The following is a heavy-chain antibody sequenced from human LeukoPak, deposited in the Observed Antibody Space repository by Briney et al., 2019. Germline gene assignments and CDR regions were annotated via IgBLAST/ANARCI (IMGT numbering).Heavy chain of an antibody. Sequence: PSETLSLTCTVSGGSISSYYWSWIRQPPGKGLEWIGYIYDSGSTNYNPPLKSRVTISIDTSKNQFSLKLSSVTAADTAVYYCARHMYSGRYYGTDYWGQGTLVTVSS. V-gene: IGHV4-59*08. J-gene: IGHJ4*02. CDR3: ARHMYSGRYYGTDY. CDR1: GGSISSYY. CDR2: IYDSGST. D-gene: IGHD1-26*01.